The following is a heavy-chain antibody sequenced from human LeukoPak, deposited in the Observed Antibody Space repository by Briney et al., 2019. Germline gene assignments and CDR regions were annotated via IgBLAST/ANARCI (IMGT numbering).Heavy chain of an antibody. V-gene: IGHV4-59*01. CDR2: IYYSGST. CDR1: GGSLSSYY. CDR3: ARGVGVRGVQPYYFDY. Sequence: SETLSLTCTVSGGSLSSYYWSWIRQPPGKGLEWIGYIYYSGSTNYNPSLTSRVTISVDTSKNQFSLKLSSVTAADTAVYYCARGVGVRGVQPYYFDYWGQGTLVTVSS. D-gene: IGHD3-10*01. J-gene: IGHJ4*02.